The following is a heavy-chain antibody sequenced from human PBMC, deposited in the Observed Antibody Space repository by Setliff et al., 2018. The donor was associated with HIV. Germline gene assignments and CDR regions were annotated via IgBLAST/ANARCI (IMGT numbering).Heavy chain of an antibody. Sequence: PGGSLRLSCEASGFTFSSYDFHWVRQAAGKGLEWVSAIGTGGDTYYVDSVKGRFTITRENARNSLYLQMNSLRAGDTAVYYCASSGSGSYINWFGPWGQGTLVTVSS. J-gene: IGHJ5*02. CDR3: ASSGSGSYINWFGP. CDR2: IGTGGDT. D-gene: IGHD3-10*01. CDR1: GFTFSSYD. V-gene: IGHV3-13*01.